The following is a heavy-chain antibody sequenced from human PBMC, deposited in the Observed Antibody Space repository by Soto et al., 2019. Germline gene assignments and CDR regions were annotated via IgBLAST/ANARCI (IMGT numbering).Heavy chain of an antibody. CDR3: ARGGSCSSTSCYRGYYYYYYGMDV. Sequence: SVKVSCKASGGTFSSYAISWVRQAPGQGLEWMGGIIPIFGTANYAQKFQGRVTITADESTSTAYMELSSLRSEDTAVYYCARGGSCSSTSCYRGYYYYYYGMDVWGQGTTVTVSS. D-gene: IGHD2-2*01. J-gene: IGHJ6*02. CDR1: GGTFSSYA. CDR2: IIPIFGTA. V-gene: IGHV1-69*13.